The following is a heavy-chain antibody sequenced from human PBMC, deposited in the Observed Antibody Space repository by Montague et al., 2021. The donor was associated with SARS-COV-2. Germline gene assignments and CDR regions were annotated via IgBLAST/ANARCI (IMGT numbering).Heavy chain of an antibody. CDR2: VSHSVRT. D-gene: IGHD2-2*01. J-gene: IGHJ6*02. CDR3: ARFAYRLLFIASYYGMDV. V-gene: IGHV4-34*01. Sequence: SETLSLTCAVYVHCCVGELWRWMGEHTSELQAHFWVVSHSVRTNYNPSLKSRVTISIDTSKNQFSLKLSSVTAADTAVYYCARFAYRLLFIASYYGMDVWGQGTTVTVSS. CDR1: VHCCVGEL.